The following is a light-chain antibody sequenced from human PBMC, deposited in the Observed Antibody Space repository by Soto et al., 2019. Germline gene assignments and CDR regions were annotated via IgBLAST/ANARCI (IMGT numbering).Light chain of an antibody. CDR3: QQFDSLA. V-gene: IGKV1-33*01. J-gene: IGKJ4*01. CDR1: EDISTY. Sequence: DIQMTQSPSSLSASVGDRVTITCQASEDISTYLNWYQQKPGKAPKLLIFDASNLETGVPSRFSGSGAGTDFTFTISSLQPEDIATYYCQQFDSLAFGGGTKVEIK. CDR2: DAS.